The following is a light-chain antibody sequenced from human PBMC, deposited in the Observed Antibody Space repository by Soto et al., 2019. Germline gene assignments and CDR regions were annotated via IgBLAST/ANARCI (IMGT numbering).Light chain of an antibody. CDR2: GNN. CDR1: GATSD. CDR3: QSFDSSLSALYV. Sequence: QSVLTQPPSVSGAPGQRVTISCIGATSDVHWYQHLPGTAPKLRIYGNNNRPSGVPDRFSGSKSGTSASLAITVLQAEDEADYYCQSFDSSLSALYVFGTGTKLTVL. J-gene: IGLJ1*01. V-gene: IGLV1-40*01.